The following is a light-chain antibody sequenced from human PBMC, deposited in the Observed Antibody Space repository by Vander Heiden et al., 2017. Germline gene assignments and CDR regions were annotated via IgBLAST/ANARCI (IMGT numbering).Light chain of an antibody. CDR3: QQDDISPRT. J-gene: IGKJ1*01. CDR2: GAS. V-gene: IGKV3-20*01. Sequence: EIVLTQSPGTLSLSPGERATLSCRASQNIISDYLAWYQQKPGQAPRLLVNGASVRATGIPERFSGSGSGTDFTLTISRLEPEDFAVYYCQQDDISPRTFGQGTKVEIK. CDR1: QNIISDY.